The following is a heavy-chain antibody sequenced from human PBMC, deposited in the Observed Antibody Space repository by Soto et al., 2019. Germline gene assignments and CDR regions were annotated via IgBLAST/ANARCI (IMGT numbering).Heavy chain of an antibody. CDR3: AKDQWPYCVAGEGFDY. D-gene: IGHD3-16*01. CDR2: ISGSGGST. J-gene: IGHJ4*02. Sequence: PGGSLRLSCAASGFTFRSYAMSWVRQAPGKGLEWVAAISGSGGSTYYADSVKGRSTISRDNSKNTLYLQMNSLRAEDTAVYYCAKDQWPYCVAGEGFDYWGQGTLVTVSS. V-gene: IGHV3-23*01. CDR1: GFTFRSYA.